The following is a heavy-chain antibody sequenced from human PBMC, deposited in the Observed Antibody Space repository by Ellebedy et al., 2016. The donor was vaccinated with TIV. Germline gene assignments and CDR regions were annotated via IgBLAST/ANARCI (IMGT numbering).Heavy chain of an antibody. CDR3: AGHGHCTHGVCPADYYYFDL. CDR1: GGSISSYY. Sequence: MPSETLSLTCIVSGGSISSYYWSWIRQSPGKGLEWIGYMSSSGNTNYNPSLKSRVSISGDTPTGHFSLKLGPVTAADTAVYYCAGHGHCTHGVCPADYYYFDLWGRGTLITVST. CDR2: MSSSGNT. V-gene: IGHV4-59*08. J-gene: IGHJ2*01. D-gene: IGHD2-8*01.